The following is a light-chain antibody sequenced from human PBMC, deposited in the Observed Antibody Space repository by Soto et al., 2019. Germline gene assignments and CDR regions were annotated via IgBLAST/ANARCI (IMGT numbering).Light chain of an antibody. Sequence: EIVLTQSPASLSLSPGERATLSCRASQSVSNYLAWYQQKPGQAPRLLIYDASNRATGIPARFSGSGSGTDFTLTISSLQPEEFAVYYCQQRSNWPWTFGQGTKVEIK. V-gene: IGKV3-11*01. CDR1: QSVSNY. CDR3: QQRSNWPWT. J-gene: IGKJ1*01. CDR2: DAS.